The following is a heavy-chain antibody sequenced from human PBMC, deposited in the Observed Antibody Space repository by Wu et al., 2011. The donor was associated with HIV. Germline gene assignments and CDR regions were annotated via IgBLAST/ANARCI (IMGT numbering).Heavy chain of an antibody. CDR1: GYTFTDYY. CDR3: ARDRDSSAYGAEFDY. D-gene: IGHD3-22*01. V-gene: IGHV1-2*02. Sequence: RKPGASVKVSCKASGYTFTDYYIHWVRQAPGQGLEWMGWINCNSGDTHYAQKFQGRVTMTRDTSISTAYVELSRVRSDDTAVYYCARDRDSSAYGAEFDYWGQGTLVTVSS. CDR2: INCNSGDT. J-gene: IGHJ4*02.